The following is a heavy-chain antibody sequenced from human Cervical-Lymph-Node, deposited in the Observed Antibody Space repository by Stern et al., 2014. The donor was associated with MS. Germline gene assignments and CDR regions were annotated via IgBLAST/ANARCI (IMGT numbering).Heavy chain of an antibody. CDR3: ARNGGNYAFDY. J-gene: IGHJ4*02. V-gene: IGHV4-4*02. Sequence: QMQLVQSGPGLVKPSGTLSLTCAVSGGSISSGYWWSWVRQPPGKGLEWIGEIYHSGSTNYNPSLKSRVTISVDTSKNHFSLKMNSVNAADTAVYYCARNGGNYAFDYWGQGTLVAVSS. CDR2: IYHSGST. D-gene: IGHD4-23*01. CDR1: GGSISSGYW.